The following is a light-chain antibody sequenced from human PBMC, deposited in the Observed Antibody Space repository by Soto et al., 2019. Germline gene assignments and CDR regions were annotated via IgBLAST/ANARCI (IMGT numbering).Light chain of an antibody. CDR1: SSDVGSYNL. CDR3: CSYAGSNTFV. Sequence: LTQPASVSGSPGQSITISCTGTSSDVGSYNLVSWYQHHPGKAPKLMIYEGSKRPSGVSNRFSGSKSGNTASLTISGLQAEDEADYFCCSYAGSNTFVFGTGTKVTVL. CDR2: EGS. V-gene: IGLV2-23*01. J-gene: IGLJ1*01.